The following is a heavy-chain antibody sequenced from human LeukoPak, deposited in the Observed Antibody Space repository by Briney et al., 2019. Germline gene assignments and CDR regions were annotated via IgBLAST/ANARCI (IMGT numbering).Heavy chain of an antibody. V-gene: IGHV3-21*01. CDR1: GFTFSSYT. Sequence: GGSPRLSCAASGFTFSSYTMNWVRQAPGKGLEWVSSISSSSYIYYADSVKGRFTISRDNAKNSLYLQMNSLRAEDTAVYYCARETHLDYWGQGTLVTVSS. CDR2: ISSSSYI. J-gene: IGHJ4*02. CDR3: ARETHLDY.